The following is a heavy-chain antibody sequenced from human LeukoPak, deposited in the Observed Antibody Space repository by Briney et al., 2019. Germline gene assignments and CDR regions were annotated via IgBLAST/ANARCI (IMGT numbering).Heavy chain of an antibody. CDR3: ARGDDFWRGYYYYMDV. CDR2: ISYDGSNK. J-gene: IGHJ6*03. CDR1: GFTFSSYG. Sequence: GRSLRLSCAASGFTFSSYGMHWVRQAPGKGLEWVAVISYDGSNKYYADSVKGRFTISRDNSKNTLYLQMNSLRPEDTAVYYCARGDDFWRGYYYYMDVWGKGTTVTVSS. D-gene: IGHD3-3*01. V-gene: IGHV3-30*03.